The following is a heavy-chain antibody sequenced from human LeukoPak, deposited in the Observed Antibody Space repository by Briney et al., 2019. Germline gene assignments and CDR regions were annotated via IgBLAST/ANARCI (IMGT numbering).Heavy chain of an antibody. Sequence: SETLSLTCTVSGGSISSYYWSWIRQPPGKGLEWIGYIYYSGSTNYNPSLKSRVTISVDTSKNQFSLKLSSVTAADTAVYYCARESGGWRFDYWGQGTLVTVSS. D-gene: IGHD6-19*01. V-gene: IGHV4-59*01. CDR1: GGSISSYY. CDR3: ARESGGWRFDY. CDR2: IYYSGST. J-gene: IGHJ4*02.